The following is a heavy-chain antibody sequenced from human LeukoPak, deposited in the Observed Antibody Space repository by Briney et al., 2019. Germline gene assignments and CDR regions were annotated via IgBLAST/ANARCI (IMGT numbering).Heavy chain of an antibody. CDR1: GFTFSNAW. CDR3: ARDGPRMVRVVAPRWFDP. CDR2: IKSKIDGGTT. J-gene: IGHJ5*02. V-gene: IGHV3-15*01. D-gene: IGHD3-10*01. Sequence: GGSLRLSCAASGFTFSNAWMSWVRQAPGKGLEWVGRIKSKIDGGTTDYATPVKGRFSISRDDSRNTLHLQMNSLRAEDTAVYYCARDGPRMVRVVAPRWFDPWGQGTLVTVSS.